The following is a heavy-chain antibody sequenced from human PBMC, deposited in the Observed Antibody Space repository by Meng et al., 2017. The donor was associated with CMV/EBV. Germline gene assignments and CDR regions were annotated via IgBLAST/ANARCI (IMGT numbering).Heavy chain of an antibody. D-gene: IGHD6-13*01. CDR3: ANSRYSSSWYSY. Sequence: CAASGLTFSSYGMHWVRQAPGKGLEWVAVIWYDGSNKYYADSVKGRFTISRDNSKNTLYLQMNSLRAEDTAVYYCANSRYSSSWYSYWGQGTLVTVSS. J-gene: IGHJ4*02. CDR1: GLTFSSYG. V-gene: IGHV3-33*06. CDR2: IWYDGSNK.